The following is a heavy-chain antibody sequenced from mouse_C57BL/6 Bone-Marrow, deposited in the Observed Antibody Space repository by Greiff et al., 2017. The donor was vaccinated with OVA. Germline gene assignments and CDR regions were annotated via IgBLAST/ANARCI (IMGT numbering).Heavy chain of an antibody. D-gene: IGHD2-14*01. Sequence: QVHVKQSGAELVRPGASVKLSCKASGYTFTDYYINWVKQRPGQGLEWIARIYPGSGNTYYNEKFKGKATLTAEKSSSTAYMQLSSLTSEDSAVNFCARSGGYLYYFDYWGQGTTLTVSS. J-gene: IGHJ2*01. CDR3: ARSGGYLYYFDY. CDR2: IYPGSGNT. V-gene: IGHV1-76*01. CDR1: GYTFTDYY.